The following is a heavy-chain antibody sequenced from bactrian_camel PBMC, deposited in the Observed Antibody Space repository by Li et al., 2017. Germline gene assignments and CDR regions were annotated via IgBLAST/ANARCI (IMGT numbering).Heavy chain of an antibody. CDR2: ISRSGDTT. V-gene: IGHV3S25*01. J-gene: IGHJ6*01. D-gene: IGHD1*01. CDR3: VREPGELGHDFGY. CDR1: GFTYSAYW. Sequence: VESGGSLRPACTASGFTYSAYWMYWARQAPGKGLDWVSHISRSGDTTNYADSVQGQFTISRDNAQNTVHLQMSSLKPEDTAVYYCVREPGELGHDFGYWGQGTQVTVS.